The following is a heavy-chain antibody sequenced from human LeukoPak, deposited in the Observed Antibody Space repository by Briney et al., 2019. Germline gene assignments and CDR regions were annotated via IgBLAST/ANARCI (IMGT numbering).Heavy chain of an antibody. CDR3: ARASYSGYDWGFDY. V-gene: IGHV1-2*02. CDR2: INPNSGGT. CDR1: GYTFTGYY. J-gene: IGHJ4*02. Sequence: ASVKVSCKASGYTFTGYYMHWVRQAPGQGLEWMGWINPNSGGTNYAQKFQGRVTMTRDTSISTAYMELSRLRSDDTAVYYCARASYSGYDWGFDYWGQGTLVTVSS. D-gene: IGHD5-12*01.